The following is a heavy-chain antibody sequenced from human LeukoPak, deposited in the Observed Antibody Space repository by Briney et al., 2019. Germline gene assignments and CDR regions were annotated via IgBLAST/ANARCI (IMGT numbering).Heavy chain of an antibody. V-gene: IGHV3-30*04. CDR1: GFTFSSYA. D-gene: IGHD2-15*01. CDR2: ISYDGSNK. J-gene: IGHJ4*02. CDR3: ARASGGSCYSNFDY. Sequence: PGGSLRLSCAASGFTFSSYAMHWVRQAPGKGLEWEAVISYDGSNKYYADSVKGRFTISRDNSKNTLYLQMNSLRAEDTAVYYCARASGGSCYSNFDYWGQGTLVTVSS.